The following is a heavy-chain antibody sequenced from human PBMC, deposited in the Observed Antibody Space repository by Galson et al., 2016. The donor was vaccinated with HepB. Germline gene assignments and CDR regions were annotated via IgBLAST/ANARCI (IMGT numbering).Heavy chain of an antibody. J-gene: IGHJ4*02. V-gene: IGHV5-51*01. Sequence: QSGAEVKKPGESLKISCKASGYNFPNFWIGWVRQVPGKGLEWMGIIYPDDSDVRYSPSFQGQVTISVDKAMSTAYLQWKSLKASASAPYYCLRRYDFWMDPVYYWSQGTQVIVSS. D-gene: IGHD3-3*01. CDR1: GYNFPNFW. CDR3: LRRYDFWMDPVYY. CDR2: IYPDDSDV.